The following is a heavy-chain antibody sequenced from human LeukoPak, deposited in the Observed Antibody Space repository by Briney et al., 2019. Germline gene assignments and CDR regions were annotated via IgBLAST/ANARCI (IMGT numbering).Heavy chain of an antibody. D-gene: IGHD4-17*01. CDR1: GFTFSTAD. Sequence: PGGSLTLSCAASGFTFSTADMNWVRQAPGTGLQWVAGISARDETAYADSVKGRFAISRDNANNTLYLQMSSLTVEDSAVYYCAGPYHYGDFSYWGQGSLVSVPS. CDR2: ISARDETA. J-gene: IGHJ4*02. CDR3: AGPYHYGDFSY. V-gene: IGHV3-23*01.